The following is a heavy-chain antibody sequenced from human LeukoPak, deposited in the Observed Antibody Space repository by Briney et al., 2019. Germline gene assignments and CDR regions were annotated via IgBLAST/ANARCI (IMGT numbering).Heavy chain of an antibody. V-gene: IGHV1-18*01. D-gene: IGHD3-10*01. CDR3: AREGYYGSGSMDV. Sequence: GASVKVSCKPSGYTFTNYGVTWVRQAPGQGLEWMGWISPYNGNTNYVQKLQGRVTMTTDTSTSTAYMELRSLRSDDTAVYYCAREGYYGSGSMDVWGQGTTVTVSS. CDR1: GYTFTNYG. J-gene: IGHJ6*02. CDR2: ISPYNGNT.